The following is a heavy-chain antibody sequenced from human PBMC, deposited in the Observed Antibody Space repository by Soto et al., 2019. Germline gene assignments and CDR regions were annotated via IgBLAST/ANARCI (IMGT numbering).Heavy chain of an antibody. V-gene: IGHV1-8*01. D-gene: IGHD2-21*02. J-gene: IGHJ4*02. CDR1: RYTFTSYD. Sequence: SVKVSCKASRYTFTSYDINWVRQATGQGLEWMGWMSPNSGNTGYAQKFQGRVTMTRNTSIGTAYMELSSLRSEDTAVYYCARGVSCGGDCYRDWGQGTPVTVSS. CDR2: MSPNSGNT. CDR3: ARGVSCGGDCYRD.